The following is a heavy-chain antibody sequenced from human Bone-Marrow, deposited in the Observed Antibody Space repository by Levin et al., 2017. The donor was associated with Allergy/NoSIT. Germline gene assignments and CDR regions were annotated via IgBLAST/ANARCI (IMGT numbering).Heavy chain of an antibody. D-gene: IGHD6-19*01. CDR2: ISYDGSNK. J-gene: IGHJ6*03. Sequence: PGGSLRLSCAASGFTFSSYGMHWVRQAPGKGLEWVAAISYDGSNKYYADSVKGRFTISRDNSKNTLYLQMNSLRAEDTAVYYCANAAKAVAGNDYYYYMDVWGKGTTVTVSS. V-gene: IGHV3-30*18. CDR1: GFTFSSYG. CDR3: ANAAKAVAGNDYYYYMDV.